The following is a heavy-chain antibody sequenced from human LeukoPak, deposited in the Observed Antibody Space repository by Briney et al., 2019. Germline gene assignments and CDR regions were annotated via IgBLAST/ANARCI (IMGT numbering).Heavy chain of an antibody. V-gene: IGHV3-23*01. Sequence: GGSLRLSCAASGFTFNSYAMSWVRQAPGKGLEWVSTITGSGGFTYYADSVKGRFTISRDKSKNTLYLQMNSLRAEDTAVYYCARGLGSSSRAVSWGQGTLVTVSS. CDR1: GFTFNSYA. CDR3: ARGLGSSSRAVS. D-gene: IGHD6-13*01. CDR2: ITGSGGFT. J-gene: IGHJ5*02.